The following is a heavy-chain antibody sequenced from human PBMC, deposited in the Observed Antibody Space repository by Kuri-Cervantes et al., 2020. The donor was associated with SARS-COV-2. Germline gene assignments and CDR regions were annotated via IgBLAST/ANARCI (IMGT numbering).Heavy chain of an antibody. D-gene: IGHD3-3*01. V-gene: IGHV3-30*18. J-gene: IGHJ6*02. CDR3: AKARAEYYDFWSGSIKTYYYYGMDV. CDR1: GFTFSSYG. Sequence: GGSLRLSCAASGFTFSSYGMHWVRQAPGKGLEWVAVISYDGSNKYYADSVKGRFTISRDNSKNTLYLQMNSLRAEDTAVYYCAKARAEYYDFWSGSIKTYYYYGMDVWGQGTTVTVSS. CDR2: ISYDGSNK.